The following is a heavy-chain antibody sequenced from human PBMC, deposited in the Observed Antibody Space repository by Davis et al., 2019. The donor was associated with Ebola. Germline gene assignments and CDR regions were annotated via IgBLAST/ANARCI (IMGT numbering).Heavy chain of an antibody. CDR3: ARDVGSYYFDY. D-gene: IGHD3-10*02. CDR2: INHSGST. J-gene: IGHJ4*02. V-gene: IGHV4-34*01. CDR1: GGSFSGYY. Sequence: SETLSLTCAVYGGSFSGYYWSWIRQPPGMGLEWIGEINHSGSTNYNPSLKSRVTISVDTSKNQFSLKLSSVTAADTAVYYCARDVGSYYFDYWGQGTLVTVSS.